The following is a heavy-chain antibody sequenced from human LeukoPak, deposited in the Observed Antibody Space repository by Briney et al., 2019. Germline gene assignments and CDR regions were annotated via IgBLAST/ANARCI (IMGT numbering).Heavy chain of an antibody. Sequence: ASVKVSCKASGGTFSSYAISWVRQAPGQGLEWMGGIIPIFGTANYAQKFQGRVTITTDESTSTAYMELSSLRSEDTAVYYCARVGGDLAYCGGDCLYYFDYWGQGTLVTVSS. CDR1: GGTFSSYA. D-gene: IGHD2-21*01. CDR3: ARVGGDLAYCGGDCLYYFDY. CDR2: IIPIFGTA. J-gene: IGHJ4*02. V-gene: IGHV1-69*05.